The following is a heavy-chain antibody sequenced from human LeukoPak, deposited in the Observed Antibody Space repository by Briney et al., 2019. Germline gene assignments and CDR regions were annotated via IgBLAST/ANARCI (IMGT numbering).Heavy chain of an antibody. Sequence: PGGSLRLSCVASGFTFSSYAMSWVRQAPGKGLEWVSGISGSGGSTYYADSVKGRFTISRDNSKNTLFPQMNSLRAEDTAVYYCAKETYSSGWYPYFDYWGQGTLVTVSS. J-gene: IGHJ4*02. D-gene: IGHD6-19*01. V-gene: IGHV3-23*01. CDR3: AKETYSSGWYPYFDY. CDR2: ISGSGGST. CDR1: GFTFSSYA.